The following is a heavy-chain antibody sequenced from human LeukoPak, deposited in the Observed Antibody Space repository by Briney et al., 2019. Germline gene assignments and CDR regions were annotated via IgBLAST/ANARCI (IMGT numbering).Heavy chain of an antibody. J-gene: IGHJ2*01. Sequence: ASVKVSCKAPGYTFNSYYMHWVRQAPGQGLEWMGIINPSGGSTSYAQKFQGRVTMTRDTSTSTVYMELSSLRSEDTAVYYCARAILVGAVTLRYFDLWGRGTLVTVSS. V-gene: IGHV1-46*02. D-gene: IGHD1-26*01. CDR1: GYTFNSYY. CDR3: ARAILVGAVTLRYFDL. CDR2: INPSGGST.